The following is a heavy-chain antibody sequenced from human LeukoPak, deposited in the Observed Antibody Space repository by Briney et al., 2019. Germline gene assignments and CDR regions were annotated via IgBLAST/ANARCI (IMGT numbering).Heavy chain of an antibody. Sequence: PGGSLRSSCAAPGSTFRSYGMPWFGQAPGKGRVWASRINSDGSSTSYADSVKGRFTISRDNAKNTLYLQMNSLRAEDTAVYYCARVQGHPPNGLDIWGQGTMVTVSS. V-gene: IGHV3-74*01. CDR1: GSTFRSYG. CDR3: ARVQGHPPNGLDI. J-gene: IGHJ3*02. CDR2: INSDGSST. D-gene: IGHD2-8*01.